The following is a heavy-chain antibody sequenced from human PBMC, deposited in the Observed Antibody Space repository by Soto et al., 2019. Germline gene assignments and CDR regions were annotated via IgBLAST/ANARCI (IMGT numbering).Heavy chain of an antibody. CDR1: GGAFNTFG. D-gene: IGHD4-17*01. J-gene: IGHJ4*02. Sequence: SVKVSCKASGGAFNTFGFSWVRQAPGQGLEWMGGIIPFFRTANYAQKFQDRVTITADESTSTVYMDLRSLRSEDTAKYYCARSPPMDSGDKYFYDFWGQGALLTVSS. CDR2: IIPFFRTA. CDR3: ARSPPMDSGDKYFYDF. V-gene: IGHV1-69*13.